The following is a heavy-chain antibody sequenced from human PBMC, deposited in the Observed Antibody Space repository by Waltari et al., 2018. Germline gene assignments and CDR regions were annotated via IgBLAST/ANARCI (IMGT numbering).Heavy chain of an antibody. CDR1: GYTFTSYG. V-gene: IGHV1-18*01. CDR3: ARDDYGDYGYYYYYGMDV. J-gene: IGHJ6*02. Sequence: QVQLVQSGAEAKMPGASVKVSCKASGYTFTSYGNSWVAQATGKGLEWVGWISAYNGNTNYAQKLQGRVTMTTDTSTSTAYMELRSLRSDDTAVYYCARDDYGDYGYYYYYGMDVWGQGTTVTVSS. D-gene: IGHD4-17*01. CDR2: ISAYNGNT.